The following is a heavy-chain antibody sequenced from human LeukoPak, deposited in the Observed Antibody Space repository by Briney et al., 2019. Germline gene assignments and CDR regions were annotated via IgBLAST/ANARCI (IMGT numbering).Heavy chain of an antibody. CDR2: IFYSGTT. J-gene: IGHJ3*02. V-gene: IGHV4-59*12. D-gene: IGHD2-15*01. CDR3: ARRFCSGGSCYSDRGAFDI. Sequence: SETLSLTCTVSGGSISSYYWSWIRQPPGKGLEWIGFIFYSGTTYYNPSLQTRVTISVDTSKNQFSLKLSSVTAADTALYYCARRFCSGGSCYSDRGAFDIWGQGTVVTVSS. CDR1: GGSISSYY.